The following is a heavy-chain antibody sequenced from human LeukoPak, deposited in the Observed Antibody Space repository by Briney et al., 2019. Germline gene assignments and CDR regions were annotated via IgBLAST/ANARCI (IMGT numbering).Heavy chain of an antibody. V-gene: IGHV1-69*13. CDR1: GYTFTSYG. Sequence: GASVKVSCKASGYTFTSYGISWVRQAPGQGLEWMGGIIPIFGTANYAQKFQGRVTITADESTSTAYMELSSLRSEDTAVYYCARDGYNYRLDYWGQGTLVTVSS. CDR3: ARDGYNYRLDY. J-gene: IGHJ4*02. CDR2: IIPIFGTA. D-gene: IGHD5-24*01.